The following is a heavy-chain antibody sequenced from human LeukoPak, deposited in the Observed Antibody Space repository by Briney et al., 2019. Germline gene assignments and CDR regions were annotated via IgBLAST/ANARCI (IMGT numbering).Heavy chain of an antibody. CDR2: ISGSSSYI. CDR3: ARDLLGWELHYFDY. J-gene: IGHJ4*02. V-gene: IGHV3-21*01. D-gene: IGHD1-26*01. Sequence: GGSLRLSCAASGFTFSSYSMDWVRQAPGKGLEWVSSISGSSSYIYYADSVKGRFSISRDNAKNSLYLQMNSLRAEDTAVYYCARDLLGWELHYFDYWGQGTLVTVSS. CDR1: GFTFSSYS.